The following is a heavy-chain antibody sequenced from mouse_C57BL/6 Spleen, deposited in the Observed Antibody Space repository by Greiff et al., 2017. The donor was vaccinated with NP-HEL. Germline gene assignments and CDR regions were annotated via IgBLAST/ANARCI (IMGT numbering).Heavy chain of an antibody. Sequence: VQLVESGAELVKPGASVKISCKASGYAFSSYWMNWVKQRPGKGLEWIGQIYPGDGDTNYNGKFKGKATLTADKSSSTAYMPLSSLASEDSAVYFCAREGGNSYWGQGTLVTVSA. CDR2: IYPGDGDT. CDR1: GYAFSSYW. CDR3: AREGGNSY. J-gene: IGHJ3*01. D-gene: IGHD2-1*01. V-gene: IGHV1-80*01.